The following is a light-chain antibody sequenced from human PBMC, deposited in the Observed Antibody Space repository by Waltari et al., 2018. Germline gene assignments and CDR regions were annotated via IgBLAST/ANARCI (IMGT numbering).Light chain of an antibody. J-gene: IGKJ1*01. CDR3: QHYVRLPAT. V-gene: IGKV3-20*01. CDR2: CTS. CDR1: QSVSSS. Sequence: EIVLAQSPGTLSLSPGERATLSCRASQSVSSSLAWYQQKPGQAPRRRIYCTSIRDTGIRERFSGSGPGTDFSLTISRLESEECAVYYCQHYVRLPATFSQGTKVEIK.